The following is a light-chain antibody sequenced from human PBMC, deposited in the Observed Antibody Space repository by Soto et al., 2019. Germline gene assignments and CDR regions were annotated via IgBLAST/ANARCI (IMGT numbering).Light chain of an antibody. Sequence: EIVLTQSPGTLSLSPGGRATLSCRASQRVSSIYLAWYQQKPGQAPSIRIYGASRRATGIPDRFSGSGSGTEFTITLSGLEPEGFAVYYSQHYGISPLFGQGTELELK. CDR1: QRVSSIY. J-gene: IGKJ2*01. CDR3: QHYGISPL. V-gene: IGKV3-20*01. CDR2: GAS.